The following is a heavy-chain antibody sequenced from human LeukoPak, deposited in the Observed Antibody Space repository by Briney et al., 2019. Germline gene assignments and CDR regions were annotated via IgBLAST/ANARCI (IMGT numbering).Heavy chain of an antibody. V-gene: IGHV4-4*07. CDR1: STSINSFY. J-gene: IGHJ3*02. CDR3: ARGAYSFDI. Sequence: SETLSLTCTVSSTSINSFYWNWIRRSAGKGLEWIGRFYSYGITKFNPSLKSRVTMSVDTSKNQFYLNVTSVTAADTAVYYCARGAYSFDIWGQGTEVTVSS. D-gene: IGHD1-26*01. CDR2: FYSYGIT.